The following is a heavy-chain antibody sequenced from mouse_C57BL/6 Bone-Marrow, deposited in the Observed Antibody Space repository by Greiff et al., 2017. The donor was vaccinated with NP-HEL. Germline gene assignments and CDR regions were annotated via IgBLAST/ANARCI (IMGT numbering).Heavy chain of an antibody. CDR1: GFSLTSYG. CDR2: ICSGGST. CDR3: ARRATAFLGYFDV. D-gene: IGHD1-2*01. Sequence: VQVVESGPGLVQPSQSLSITCTVSGFSLTSYGVHWVRQSPGKGLEWLGVICSGGSTDYNAAFISRLSISKDNFKSQVFFKMNSLQADYTAIYYCARRATAFLGYFDVWGTGTTVTVSS. J-gene: IGHJ1*03. V-gene: IGHV2-2*01.